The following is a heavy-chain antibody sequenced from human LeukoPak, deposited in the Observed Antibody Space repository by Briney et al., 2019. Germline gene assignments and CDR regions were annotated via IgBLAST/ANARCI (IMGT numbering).Heavy chain of an antibody. CDR3: ARLWEPGYYFDY. CDR2: INSDGSST. J-gene: IGHJ4*02. CDR1: GFTFSSYW. Sequence: PGGSLRLSCAASGFTFSSYWMHWVRQAPGKGLVWVSRINSDGSSTSYADSVKGRFTISRDNAKNSLYLQMNSLRAEDTAVYYCARLWEPGYYFDYWGQGTLVTVSS. V-gene: IGHV3-74*01. D-gene: IGHD1-26*01.